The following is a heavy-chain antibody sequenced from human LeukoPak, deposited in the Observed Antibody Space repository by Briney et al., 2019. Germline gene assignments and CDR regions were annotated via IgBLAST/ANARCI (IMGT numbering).Heavy chain of an antibody. CDR1: GFTFSHYG. J-gene: IGHJ5*02. CDR3: ARDTYCGGDCYSPWFDP. CDR2: ISFDGSIK. D-gene: IGHD2-21*02. V-gene: IGHV3-30*03. Sequence: GGSLRLSCAASGFTFSHYGMQWVRQAPGKGLEWVAVISFDGSIKVYADSVKGRFTISRDNSKNTLYLQMNSLRAEDTAVYYCARDTYCGGDCYSPWFDPWGQGTLVTVSS.